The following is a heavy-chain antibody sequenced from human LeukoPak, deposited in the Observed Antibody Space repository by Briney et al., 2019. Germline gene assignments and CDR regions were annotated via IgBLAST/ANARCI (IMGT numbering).Heavy chain of an antibody. CDR1: GFTFSSYW. CDR3: TTDVPMVLGGMDV. D-gene: IGHD3-10*01. J-gene: IGHJ6*02. CDR2: IKSKTDGGTT. V-gene: IGHV3-15*07. Sequence: PGGSLRLSCAASGFTFSSYWMNWVRQAPGKGLEWVGRIKSKTDGGTTDYAAPVKGRFTISRDDSKNTLYLQMNSLKTEDTAVYYCTTDVPMVLGGMDVWGQGTTVTVSS.